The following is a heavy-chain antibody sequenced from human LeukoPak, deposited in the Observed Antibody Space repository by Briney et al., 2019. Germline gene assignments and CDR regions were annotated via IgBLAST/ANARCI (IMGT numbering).Heavy chain of an antibody. V-gene: IGHV4-59*01. J-gene: IGHJ4*02. Sequence: PSETLSLTCTVSGGSISNYYWSWIRQPPGKGLEWIGYIYYSGSTNYNPSLKSRVTISVDTSKNQFSLKLSSVTAADTAVYYCAKDLVPGSAKGPQEASIAARIPDYWGQGTLVTVSS. CDR3: AKDLVPGSAKGPQEASIAARIPDY. CDR2: IYYSGST. CDR1: GGSISNYY. D-gene: IGHD6-6*01.